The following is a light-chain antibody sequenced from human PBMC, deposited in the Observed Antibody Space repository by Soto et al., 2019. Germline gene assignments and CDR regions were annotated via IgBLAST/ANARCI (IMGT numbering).Light chain of an antibody. CDR3: CSYVSGSTFYV. CDR1: SIDAGSYNL. V-gene: IGLV2-23*01. Sequence: QSALTQHASVSGSPGQSITISCTGTSIDAGSYNLVSWYQQYPGKAPKLMIYEGSKRPLGVSNRFSGSKSGNTASLTISGLQAEDEADYYCCSYVSGSTFYVFGTGTKLTVL. J-gene: IGLJ1*01. CDR2: EGS.